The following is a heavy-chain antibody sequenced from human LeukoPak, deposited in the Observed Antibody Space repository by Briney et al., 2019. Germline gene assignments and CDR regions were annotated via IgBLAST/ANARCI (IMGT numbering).Heavy chain of an antibody. Sequence: SVKVSCTASGFTFTSSAVQWVRQARGQRLEWIGWIVVGSGNTNYAQKFQERVTITRDMSTSTAYMELSSLRSEDTAVYYCVAVSYYDSSVCCGDHDAFDIWGQGTMVTVSS. CDR2: IVVGSGNT. CDR3: VAVSYYDSSVCCGDHDAFDI. CDR1: GFTFTSSA. D-gene: IGHD3-22*01. J-gene: IGHJ3*02. V-gene: IGHV1-58*01.